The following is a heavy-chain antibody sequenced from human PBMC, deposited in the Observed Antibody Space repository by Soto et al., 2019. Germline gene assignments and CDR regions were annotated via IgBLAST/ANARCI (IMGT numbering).Heavy chain of an antibody. D-gene: IGHD5-12*01. Sequence: SVKVSCKASGGTFSSYAISWVRQAPGQGLEWMGGIIPIFGTANYAQKFQGRVTITADESTSTAYMELSSLRSEDTAVYYCARDIVATITRYYGMDVWGQGTTVTVSS. V-gene: IGHV1-69*13. CDR1: GGTFSSYA. CDR3: ARDIVATITRYYGMDV. J-gene: IGHJ6*02. CDR2: IIPIFGTA.